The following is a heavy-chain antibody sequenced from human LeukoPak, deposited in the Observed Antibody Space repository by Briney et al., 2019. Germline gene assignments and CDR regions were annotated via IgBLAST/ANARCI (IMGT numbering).Heavy chain of an antibody. CDR3: ARRGVVPAAMLGAFWYFDL. J-gene: IGHJ2*01. CDR2: IYYSGST. Sequence: PSETLSLTCTVSGGSISSYYWSWIRQPPGKGLEWIGYIYYSGSTYYNPSLKSRVTISVDTSKNQFSLKLSSVTAADTAVYYCARRGVVPAAMLGAFWYFDLWGRGTLVTVSS. V-gene: IGHV4-59*08. D-gene: IGHD2-2*01. CDR1: GGSISSYY.